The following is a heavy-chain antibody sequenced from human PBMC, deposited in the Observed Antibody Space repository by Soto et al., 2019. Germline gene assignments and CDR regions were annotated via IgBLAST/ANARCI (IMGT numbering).Heavy chain of an antibody. V-gene: IGHV4-59*01. CDR1: GGSISGYY. J-gene: IGHJ2*01. CDR2: IYYSGST. Sequence: QAQLQESGPGLVKPSETLSLTCTVSGGSISGYYWSWIRQPPGKGLEWVGYIYYSGSTNYNPSLKSRVTISVDTPKNRFSLKLSSVTAADTAVYYCARDKHYNDSGVNPHRYFDLWGRGTVVTVSS. CDR3: ARDKHYNDSGVNPHRYFDL. D-gene: IGHD3-22*01.